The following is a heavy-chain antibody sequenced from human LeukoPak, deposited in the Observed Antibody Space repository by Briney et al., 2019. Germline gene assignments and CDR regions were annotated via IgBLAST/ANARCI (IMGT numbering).Heavy chain of an antibody. Sequence: GGSLRLSCVTSGFIFSNYGMYWVRQAPGKGLEWLTFIQFDGSNKLYADSVKGRFTVSRDTSKNTVYLQMTSLRVEDTAVYYCAKENDFWSGPEGWGQGTLVTVSS. J-gene: IGHJ4*02. CDR1: GFIFSNYG. V-gene: IGHV3-30*02. D-gene: IGHD3-3*01. CDR3: AKENDFWSGPEG. CDR2: IQFDGSNK.